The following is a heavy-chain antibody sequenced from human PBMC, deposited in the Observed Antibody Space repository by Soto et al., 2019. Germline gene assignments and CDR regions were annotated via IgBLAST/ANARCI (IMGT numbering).Heavy chain of an antibody. J-gene: IGHJ4*02. CDR3: ARLGGYYQAFDY. D-gene: IGHD3-22*01. CDR2: IYYSGST. CDR1: GSSIRSYS. Sequence: XXTQCLPYTLSGSSIRSYSKCWIRQPPRKGLEWLGYIYYSGSTKYNPSLKSRVTISVDSSKNQCSLKLDYVTAADTAVYYCARLGGYYQAFDYWGQGTLVTAPQ. V-gene: IGHV4-59*08.